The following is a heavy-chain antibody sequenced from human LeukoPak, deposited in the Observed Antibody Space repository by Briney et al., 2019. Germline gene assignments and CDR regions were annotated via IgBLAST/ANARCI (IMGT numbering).Heavy chain of an antibody. CDR1: GGSISSYY. Sequence: SETLSLTCTVSGGSISSYYWSWIRQPPGKGLEWIGYIYYSGSTNYNPSLKSRVTISVDTSKKQFSLKLSSVTAADTAVYYCARHFDWLSSDDAFDIWGQGTMVTVSS. J-gene: IGHJ3*02. CDR2: IYYSGST. V-gene: IGHV4-59*08. CDR3: ARHFDWLSSDDAFDI. D-gene: IGHD3-9*01.